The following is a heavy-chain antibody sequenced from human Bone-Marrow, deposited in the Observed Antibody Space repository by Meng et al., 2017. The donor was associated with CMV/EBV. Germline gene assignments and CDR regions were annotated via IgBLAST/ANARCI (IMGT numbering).Heavy chain of an antibody. CDR1: GFTFSSYS. CDR3: ATSITMVRGVIY. CDR2: ISYDGSNK. Sequence: VRRVESGGSLVNAGGSLSLSCAASGFTFSSYSMNWVRQAPGKGLEWVAVISYDGSNKYYADSVKGRFTISRDNSKNTLYLQMNSLRAEDTAVYYCATSITMVRGVIYWGQGTLVTVSS. V-gene: IGHV3-30*03. D-gene: IGHD3-10*01. J-gene: IGHJ4*02.